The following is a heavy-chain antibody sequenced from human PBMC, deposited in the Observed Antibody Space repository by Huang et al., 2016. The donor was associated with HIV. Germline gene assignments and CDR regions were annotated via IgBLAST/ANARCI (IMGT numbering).Heavy chain of an antibody. D-gene: IGHD5-12*01. CDR3: TRDGVAPDEEFDY. J-gene: IGHJ4*02. Sequence: QVQLVQSGAEVKKPGASVKVSCKPSGYTFADYFIHWVGQAPGQGLEGMAWLNPKNGATNYAQKFLGRVTVTGDTSINTAYMEFSGLTSDDTANYYCTRDGVAPDEEFDYWGQGTLIIVSS. CDR1: GYTFADYF. V-gene: IGHV1-2*02. CDR2: LNPKNGAT.